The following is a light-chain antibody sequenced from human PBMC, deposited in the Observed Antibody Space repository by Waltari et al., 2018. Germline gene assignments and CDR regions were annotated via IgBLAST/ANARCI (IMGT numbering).Light chain of an antibody. V-gene: IGKV3-15*01. CDR1: QSISRN. CDR3: QQYNNWRT. CDR2: GAS. Sequence: LMTQSPATLSVSPGERATLSCRDSQSISRNLAWYQQKPGQAPRLLIYGASTRAPGVPARFSGSGSGTEFTLSISSLQSEDFAVYYCQQYNNWRTFGQGTKLEI. J-gene: IGKJ2*01.